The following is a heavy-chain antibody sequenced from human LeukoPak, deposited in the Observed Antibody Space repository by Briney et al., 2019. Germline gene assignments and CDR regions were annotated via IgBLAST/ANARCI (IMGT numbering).Heavy chain of an antibody. CDR1: GFTFSSYA. CDR3: AKEGPHYYDSSGYSDY. Sequence: GGSLRLSCAASGFTFSSYAMSWVRQAPAKGLEWVSGLSGSGGYTYYADSVKGRFTISRDNSKNTLYLQMNSLRAEDTAVYYCAKEGPHYYDSSGYSDYWGQGTLVTVSS. D-gene: IGHD3-22*01. CDR2: LSGSGGYT. V-gene: IGHV3-23*01. J-gene: IGHJ4*02.